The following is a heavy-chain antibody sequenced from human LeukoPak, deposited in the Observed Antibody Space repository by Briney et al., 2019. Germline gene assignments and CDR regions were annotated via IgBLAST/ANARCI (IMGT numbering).Heavy chain of an antibody. Sequence: SETLSLTCTVSGGSISSYYWSWIRQPPGKGLEWIGYIYYCGSTNYNPSLKSRVTISVDTSKNQFSLKLSSVTAADTAVYYCASSQWELYRGGFDYWGQGTLVTVSS. CDR2: IYYCGST. D-gene: IGHD1-26*01. CDR1: GGSISSYY. V-gene: IGHV4-59*01. J-gene: IGHJ4*02. CDR3: ASSQWELYRGGFDY.